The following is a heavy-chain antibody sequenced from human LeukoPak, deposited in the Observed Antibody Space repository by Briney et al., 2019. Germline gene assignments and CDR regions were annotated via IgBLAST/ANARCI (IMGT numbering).Heavy chain of an antibody. Sequence: ASVKVSCKASGYTFTSYGISWVRQAPRQGLEWMGWISAYNGNTNYAQKLQGRVTMTTDTSTSTAYMELRSLRSDDTAVYYCARDPGQLLWFGEYYYYYMDVWGKGTTVTVSS. V-gene: IGHV1-18*01. D-gene: IGHD3-10*01. CDR3: ARDPGQLLWFGEYYYYYMDV. CDR1: GYTFTSYG. J-gene: IGHJ6*03. CDR2: ISAYNGNT.